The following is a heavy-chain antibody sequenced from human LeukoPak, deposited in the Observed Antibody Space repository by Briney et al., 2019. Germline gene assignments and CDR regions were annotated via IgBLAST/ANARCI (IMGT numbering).Heavy chain of an antibody. D-gene: IGHD6-19*01. CDR3: ARRGWYNSGWYYLDY. CDR2: IYYSGST. Sequence: SETLSLTCTVSGGSISSCYWSWIRQPPGKGLEWIGYIYYSGSTNSNPSLKSRVTISVDTSKNQFSLKLRSVTAADTAVYYCARRGWYNSGWYYLDYWGQGTLVTVSS. J-gene: IGHJ4*02. V-gene: IGHV4-59*01. CDR1: GGSISSCY.